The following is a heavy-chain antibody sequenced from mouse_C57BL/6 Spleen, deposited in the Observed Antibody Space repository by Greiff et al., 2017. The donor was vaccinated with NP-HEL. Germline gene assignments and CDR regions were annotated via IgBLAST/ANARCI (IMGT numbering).Heavy chain of an antibody. CDR2: IYPGDGDT. CDR3: ARCSSYGGYYYYYAMDY. D-gene: IGHD1-1*01. J-gene: IGHJ4*01. V-gene: IGHV1-82*01. Sequence: VQLQQSGPELVKPGASVKISCKASGYAFSSSWMNWVKQRPGKGPEWIGRIYPGDGDTNYNGKFKGKATLTADKSSSTAYMQLSSLTSEDSAVYFCARCSSYGGYYYYYAMDYWGQGTSVTVSS. CDR1: GYAFSSSW.